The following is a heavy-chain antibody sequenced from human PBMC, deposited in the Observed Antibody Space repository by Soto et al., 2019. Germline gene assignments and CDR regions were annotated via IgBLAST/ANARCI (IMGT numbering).Heavy chain of an antibody. V-gene: IGHV3-15*07. J-gene: IGHJ4*02. CDR3: TTGTGTVAD. D-gene: IGHD1-7*01. CDR1: GFTFTNAW. CDR2: IKSRTDGETT. Sequence: EVQLVESGGGLVKPGGSLRLSCAASGFTFTNAWMNWVRQAPGKGLEWVGRIKSRTDGETTDYVAPVQGRFSISRDDSKNTVYLQMNSLKIEYTAVYYCTTGTGTVADWGQGTLVIVSS.